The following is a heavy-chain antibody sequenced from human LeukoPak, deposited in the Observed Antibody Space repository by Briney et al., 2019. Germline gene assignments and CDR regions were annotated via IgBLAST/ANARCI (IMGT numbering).Heavy chain of an antibody. D-gene: IGHD3-10*01. Sequence: SETLSLACTVSGGSISSYYWSWSRQPPGKGLGWIGYIYYSGGTNYNPSLKSRVTISVDTSKNQFSLKLSSVTAADTAVYYCARDGGNVVRGVIGYYYYGMDVWGQGTTVTVSS. V-gene: IGHV4-59*01. J-gene: IGHJ6*02. CDR1: GGSISSYY. CDR2: IYYSGGT. CDR3: ARDGGNVVRGVIGYYYYGMDV.